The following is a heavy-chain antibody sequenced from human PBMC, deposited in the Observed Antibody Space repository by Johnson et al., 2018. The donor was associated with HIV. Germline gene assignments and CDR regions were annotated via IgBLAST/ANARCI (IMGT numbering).Heavy chain of an antibody. Sequence: VQLVESGGGLVQPGGSLRLSCAASGFTFSSYAMSWVRQAPGKGLEWVSGINWNGGSTTYADSVKGRFTISRDNAKNSLYLQMNSLRAEDTAVFYCARDAKVGYGDAFDIWGHGTMVTVSS. CDR3: ARDAKVGYGDAFDI. CDR2: INWNGGST. CDR1: GFTFSSYA. V-gene: IGHV3-20*04. D-gene: IGHD5-12*01. J-gene: IGHJ3*02.